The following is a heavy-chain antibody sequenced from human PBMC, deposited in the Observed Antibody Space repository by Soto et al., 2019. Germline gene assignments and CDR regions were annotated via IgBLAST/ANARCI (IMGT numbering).Heavy chain of an antibody. Sequence: PSETLSLTCAVSGGSFTSNNWWTWVRQPPGQGLEWIGEIYRTGSTNYNPSLKSRVTISLDKSENQFSLKVTSLTAADTTVYYCASRDPGTSVDYWGQGTLVTVSS. CDR3: ASRDPGTSVDY. D-gene: IGHD1-7*01. J-gene: IGHJ4*02. CDR1: GGSFTSNNW. CDR2: IYRTGST. V-gene: IGHV4-4*02.